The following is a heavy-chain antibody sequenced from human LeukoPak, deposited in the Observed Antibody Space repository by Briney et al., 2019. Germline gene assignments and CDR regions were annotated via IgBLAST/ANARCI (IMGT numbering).Heavy chain of an antibody. CDR3: ASGQAYCGGDCLYYFDC. CDR1: GGTFSSYA. Sequence: ASVKVSCKASGGTFSSYAISWVRQAPGQGLEWMGGIIPIFGTANYAQKFQGRVTITADESTSTAYMELSSLRSEDTAVYYCASGQAYCGGDCLYYFDCWGQGTLVTVSS. CDR2: IIPIFGTA. J-gene: IGHJ4*02. V-gene: IGHV1-69*13. D-gene: IGHD2-21*02.